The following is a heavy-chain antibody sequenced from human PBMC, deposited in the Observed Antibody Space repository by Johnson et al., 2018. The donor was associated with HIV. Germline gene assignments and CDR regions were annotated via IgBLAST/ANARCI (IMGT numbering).Heavy chain of an antibody. D-gene: IGHD2-21*01. J-gene: IGHJ3*02. CDR3: ARGGPFHAFDI. Sequence: VQLVESGGGLVQPGGSLRLSCAVSGFTFTNYWMHWVRQAPGKGLVWVSRVNNDGGYTIYAASGKGRFTISRDNAKNTLFLQMNSLRAEDTAMYFCARGGPFHAFDIWGHGTTVTVSS. V-gene: IGHV3-74*02. CDR2: VNNDGGYT. CDR1: GFTFTNYW.